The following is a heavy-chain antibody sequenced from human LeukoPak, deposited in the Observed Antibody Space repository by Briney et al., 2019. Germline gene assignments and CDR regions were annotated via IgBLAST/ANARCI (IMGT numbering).Heavy chain of an antibody. CDR1: GFTFSSYW. CDR3: ARDQLYCGGPTCYRTGDDS. J-gene: IGHJ4*02. CDR2: MNHDGSEK. V-gene: IGHV3-7*01. D-gene: IGHD2-2*02. Sequence: GGSLRLSCAASGFTFSSYWMNWVRQAPGKDLEWVANMNHDGSEKYYIDSVKGRFTISRDNAKNSLYLQMNSLRAEDTAVYYCARDQLYCGGPTCYRTGDDSWGQGTLVTVSS.